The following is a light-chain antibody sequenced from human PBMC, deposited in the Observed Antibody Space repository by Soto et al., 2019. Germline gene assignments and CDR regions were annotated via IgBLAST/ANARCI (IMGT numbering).Light chain of an antibody. Sequence: DIEMTQSPSTLSAYVGDRLTINCRASQTIRRWLAWYQQRPGKAHQVLIYDASILESCVPARFSGSGSETEFTLTISSLQPEDSANYYFHHFYFDPCTFGQGTQAEIK. CDR3: HHFYFDPCT. J-gene: IGKJ1*01. CDR2: DAS. V-gene: IGKV1-5*01. CDR1: QTIRRW.